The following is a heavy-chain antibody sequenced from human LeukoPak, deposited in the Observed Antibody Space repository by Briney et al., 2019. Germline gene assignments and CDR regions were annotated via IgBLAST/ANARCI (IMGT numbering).Heavy chain of an antibody. CDR2: INNDGSST. D-gene: IGHD2-8*02. V-gene: IGHV3-74*01. Sequence: TGGSLRLSCATSGFILSSYWMHWVRQAPGKGLVWVSRINNDGSSTTYADSVKGRFTISRDNARNTLYLQMNSLRAEDTAVYYCARDGISCTGGHCYFASWGQGTLVTVSS. J-gene: IGHJ4*02. CDR3: ARDGISCTGGHCYFAS. CDR1: GFILSSYW.